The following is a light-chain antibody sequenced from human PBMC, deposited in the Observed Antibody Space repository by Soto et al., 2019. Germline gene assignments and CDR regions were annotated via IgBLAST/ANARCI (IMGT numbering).Light chain of an antibody. V-gene: IGKV3-20*01. CDR2: EAS. CDR1: QSVTSSY. J-gene: IGKJ2*01. Sequence: EIVLTQSPGTLSLSPGDRATLSCRASQSVTSSYLAWFQQKPGQAPRLLIYEASSRATGIPDGFSGSGSGTDFTLTINRLEPEDFAVYSCHQYGSSPLTFGQGTKLEIK. CDR3: HQYGSSPLT.